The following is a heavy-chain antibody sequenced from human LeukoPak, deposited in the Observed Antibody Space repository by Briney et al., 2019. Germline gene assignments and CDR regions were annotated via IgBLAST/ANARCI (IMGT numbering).Heavy chain of an antibody. Sequence: SGGSLRLSCAASGFTFSSYAMSWVRRAPGKGLEWVSSISSSGGSTYYADSVKGRFTVSRDNSKNTLYLQMSSQRAEDTAVYYCANQARRTGYYFDNWGQGTLVTVSS. CDR2: ISSSGGST. CDR1: GFTFSSYA. J-gene: IGHJ4*02. CDR3: ANQARRTGYYFDN. V-gene: IGHV3-23*01.